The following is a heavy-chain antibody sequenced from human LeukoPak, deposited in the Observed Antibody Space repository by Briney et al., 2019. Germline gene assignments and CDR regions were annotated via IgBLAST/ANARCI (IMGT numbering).Heavy chain of an antibody. CDR2: IYYTGGT. CDR3: ARHPGVAAAGTAESFDY. Sequence: SETLSLTCTVSGGSINNYYWSWIRQPPGKGLEWIGYIYYTGGTDYNPSLKSRVTISVDTSKNQFSLRLSSVTAADTAVYYCARHPGVAAAGTAESFDYWGQGTLVTVSS. V-gene: IGHV4-59*08. J-gene: IGHJ4*02. CDR1: GGSINNYY. D-gene: IGHD6-13*01.